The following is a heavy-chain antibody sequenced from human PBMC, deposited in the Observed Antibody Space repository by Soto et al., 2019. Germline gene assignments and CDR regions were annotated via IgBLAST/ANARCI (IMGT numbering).Heavy chain of an antibody. CDR2: ISYDGSNK. J-gene: IGHJ4*02. D-gene: IGHD3-22*01. Sequence: GGSLRLSCAASGFTFSSYGMHWVRQAPGKGLEWVAVISYDGSNKYYADSVKGRFTISRDNSKNTLYLQMNSLRAGDTAVYYCARDGSDYYDSSGYYYVRFDYWGQGTLVTVSS. CDR3: ARDGSDYYDSSGYYYVRFDY. V-gene: IGHV3-30*03. CDR1: GFTFSSYG.